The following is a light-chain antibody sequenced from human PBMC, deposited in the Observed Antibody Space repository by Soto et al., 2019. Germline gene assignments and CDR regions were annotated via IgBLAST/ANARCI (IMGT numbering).Light chain of an antibody. CDR2: AAT. J-gene: IGKJ1*01. CDR3: HQIHTTPWT. V-gene: IGKV1-39*01. CDR1: QRITTY. Sequence: DIQMTQSPSSLSASVGDRVTITCRASQRITTYLNWYQQRPGKAPSLLIYAATYLREGVPSRFSGSGSGTDFTLTIAGLQPDGFATYFCHQIHTTPWTFGQGTKVEI.